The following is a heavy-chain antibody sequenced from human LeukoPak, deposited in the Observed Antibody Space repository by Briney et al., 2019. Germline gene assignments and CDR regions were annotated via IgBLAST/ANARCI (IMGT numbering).Heavy chain of an antibody. CDR3: ARDPSGYSYGFYFDY. CDR1: GGTFISYT. Sequence: ASVKVSCKASGGTFISYTISWVRQAPGQGLAWMGWMNPNSGNTGYAQKFQGRVTMTRNTSISTAYMELSSLRSEDTAVYYCARDPSGYSYGFYFDYWGQGTLVTVSS. CDR2: MNPNSGNT. V-gene: IGHV1-8*02. J-gene: IGHJ4*02. D-gene: IGHD5-18*01.